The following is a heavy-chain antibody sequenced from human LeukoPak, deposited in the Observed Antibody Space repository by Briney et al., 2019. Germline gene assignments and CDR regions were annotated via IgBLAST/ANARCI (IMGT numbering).Heavy chain of an antibody. Sequence: SETLSLTCTVPGYSISSGYYWGWIRQPPGKGLEWIGSTYHSGSTYYNPSLKSRVTISVDTSKNQFSLKLSSVTAADTAVYYCARSYSSSWYYDYWGQGTLVTVSS. D-gene: IGHD6-13*01. CDR3: ARSYSSSWYYDY. CDR1: GYSISSGYY. CDR2: TYHSGST. V-gene: IGHV4-38-2*02. J-gene: IGHJ4*02.